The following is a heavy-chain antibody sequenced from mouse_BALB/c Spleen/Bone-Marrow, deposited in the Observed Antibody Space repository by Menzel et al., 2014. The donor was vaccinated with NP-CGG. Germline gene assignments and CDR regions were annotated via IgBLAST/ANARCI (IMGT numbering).Heavy chain of an antibody. Sequence: VMLVESGPGLVQPSQSLSITCTVSGFSLTSYGVHWVRQSPGKGLEWLGVIWSGGSTDYNAAFISRLSISKDNSKSQVFFKMNSLQAKDTAIYYCARGEVRPFDYWGQGTTLTVSS. V-gene: IGHV2-2*02. CDR3: ARGEVRPFDY. D-gene: IGHD2-14*01. J-gene: IGHJ2*01. CDR1: GFSLTSYG. CDR2: IWSGGST.